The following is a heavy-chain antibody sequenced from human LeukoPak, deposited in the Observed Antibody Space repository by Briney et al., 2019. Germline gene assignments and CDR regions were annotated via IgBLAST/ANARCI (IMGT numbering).Heavy chain of an antibody. V-gene: IGHV3-7*01. CDR2: IKEDGGEK. J-gene: IGHJ4*02. D-gene: IGHD6-19*01. CDR1: GFTFSNYW. Sequence: GGSLRLSCAASGFTFSNYWMTWVRQAPGKGLEWVAHIKEDGGEKHYVDPVKGRFTISRDNAKNSLYLQMNSLRAEDTAMYYCATTRYSSGWTLDYWGQGTLVTVSS. CDR3: ATTRYSSGWTLDY.